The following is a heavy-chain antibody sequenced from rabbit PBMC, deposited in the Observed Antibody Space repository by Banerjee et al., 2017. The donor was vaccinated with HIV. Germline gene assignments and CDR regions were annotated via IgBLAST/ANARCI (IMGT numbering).Heavy chain of an antibody. J-gene: IGHJ6*01. CDR2: IYAHSGTTT. CDR1: GFTLSNYW. CDR3: ARAFHGSSGYKL. D-gene: IGHD1-1*01. V-gene: IGHV1S45*01. Sequence: QQQLVESGGGLVKPGASLTLTCTASGFTLSNYWMCWVRQAPGKGLEWIGCIYAHSGTTTWYATWAKGRFTVSKTSSTTVTLQMTSLTAADTATYFCARAFHGSSGYKLWGPGTLVTVS.